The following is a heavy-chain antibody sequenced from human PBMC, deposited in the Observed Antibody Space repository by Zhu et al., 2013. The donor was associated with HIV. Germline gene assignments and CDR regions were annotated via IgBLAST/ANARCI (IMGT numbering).Heavy chain of an antibody. Sequence: EVQLVESGGGLVQPGGSLRLSCADSGLSFGDHYMDWVRQAPGKALEWVGRIRNKLNNYITDYAASVKGRFTISRDDSKSSLYLQMNSLKTDDTAVYYCARASYNGYDSKGLDYWGQGTLVTVSS. CDR1: GLSFGDHY. J-gene: IGHJ4*02. D-gene: IGHD5-12*01. CDR2: IRNKLNNYIT. CDR3: ARASYNGYDSKGLDY. V-gene: IGHV3-72*01.